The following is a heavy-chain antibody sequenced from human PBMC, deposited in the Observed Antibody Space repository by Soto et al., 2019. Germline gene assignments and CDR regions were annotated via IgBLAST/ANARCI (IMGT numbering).Heavy chain of an antibody. D-gene: IGHD3-10*01. CDR1: GFSFTTSGVG. J-gene: IGHJ4*02. CDR2: IFWDDDK. CDR3: AHRPAIISFDY. Sequence: QITLKESGPTLVKPTQTLTLTCTFSGFSFTTSGVGVGWIRHPPGKALEWLALIFWDDDKRYSPSLNNRLTITKDISKNQVVLTMTNMDPVDTGTYYCAHRPAIISFDYWGQGTLVTVSS. V-gene: IGHV2-5*02.